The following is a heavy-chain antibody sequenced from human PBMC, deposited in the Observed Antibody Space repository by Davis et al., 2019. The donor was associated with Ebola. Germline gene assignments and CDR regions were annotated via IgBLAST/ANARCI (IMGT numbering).Heavy chain of an antibody. J-gene: IGHJ4*02. D-gene: IGHD5-18*01. Sequence: ASVKVSCKASGYSFKNYAISWVRQAPGQGLEWMGWIGAYNGNTNYAQKLQGRVTMTTDTSTSTAYMELRSLRSDDTAVYYCARVAGYTVMAYFDYWGQGTPVTVSS. CDR1: GYSFKNYA. V-gene: IGHV1-18*01. CDR3: ARVAGYTVMAYFDY. CDR2: IGAYNGNT.